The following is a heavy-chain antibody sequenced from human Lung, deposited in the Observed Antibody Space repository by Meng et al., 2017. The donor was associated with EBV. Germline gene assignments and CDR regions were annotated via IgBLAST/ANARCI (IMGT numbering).Heavy chain of an antibody. J-gene: IGHJ5*02. CDR3: VHRNLLNSCALS. CDR2: IYWDEDT. D-gene: IGHD2-8*02. V-gene: IGHV2-5*02. Sequence: QITLKESGPTLVKATATLTQTCTVSGFSLSANGGSVGWIRQPPGKAPEWLALIYWDEDTRYNSSLKSRLTVTRDTSKNQVVLTMTNMDPVDTATYYCVHRNLLNSCALSWGQGTLVTVSS. CDR1: GFSLSANGGS.